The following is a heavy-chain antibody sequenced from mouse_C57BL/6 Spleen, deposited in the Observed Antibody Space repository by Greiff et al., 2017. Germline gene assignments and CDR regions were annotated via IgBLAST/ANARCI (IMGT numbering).Heavy chain of an antibody. CDR2: IHPNSGST. Sequence: QVQLQQPGAELVKPGASVKLSCKASGYTFTSYWMHWVKQRPGQGLEWIGMIHPNSGSTNYNEKFKSKATLTVDKSSSTAYMQLSSLTSEDSAVYYCTREGITTRDGWGKGTTLTVSS. V-gene: IGHV1-64*01. CDR3: TREGITTRDG. D-gene: IGHD1-1*01. CDR1: GYTFTSYW. J-gene: IGHJ2*01.